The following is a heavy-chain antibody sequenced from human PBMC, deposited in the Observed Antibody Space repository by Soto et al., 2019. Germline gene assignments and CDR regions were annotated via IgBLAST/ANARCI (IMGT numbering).Heavy chain of an antibody. V-gene: IGHV3-33*01. J-gene: IGHJ5*02. CDR1: GFTFNTYS. CDR3: ARRRFTGPWLATTRENWFDP. Sequence: SLRLSCEASGFTFNTYSMHWVRQPPGKGLEWLAAIWYDGTQKYYADSVKGRFIISRDNSKKTLYLEMNSLRAEDTAVYYCARRRFTGPWLATTRENWFDPWGQGTLVTVSS. CDR2: IWYDGTQK. D-gene: IGHD5-12*01.